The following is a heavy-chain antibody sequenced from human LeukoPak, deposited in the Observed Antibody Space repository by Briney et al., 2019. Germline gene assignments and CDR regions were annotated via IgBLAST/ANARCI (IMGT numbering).Heavy chain of an antibody. V-gene: IGHV5-51*01. CDR2: IYPDDSGT. CDR3: ARLSSTSQPFDP. J-gene: IGHJ5*02. CDR1: GYSFASYW. D-gene: IGHD2-2*01. Sequence: GESLKISCKGSGYSFASYWIAWVRQMPGKGLEWMGIIYPDDSGTRYSPSFQGQVTISADKSISTAYLQWSGLKASDAAVYYCARLSSTSQPFDPWGQGTLVTVSS.